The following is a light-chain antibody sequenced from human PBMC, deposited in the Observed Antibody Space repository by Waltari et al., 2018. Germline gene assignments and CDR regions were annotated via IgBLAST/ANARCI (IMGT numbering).Light chain of an antibody. CDR2: DVT. CDR3: CSYAGP. Sequence: QSALTQPRSVSGSPGQSVAISCTGTSSDVGGYNYVSWYQQHPGKAPKLEIYDVTKRPSGVPDRFPGSKSGNTASRTISGLQADDEADYYCCSYAGPFGGGTKLTVL. CDR1: SSDVGGYNY. V-gene: IGLV2-11*01. J-gene: IGLJ2*01.